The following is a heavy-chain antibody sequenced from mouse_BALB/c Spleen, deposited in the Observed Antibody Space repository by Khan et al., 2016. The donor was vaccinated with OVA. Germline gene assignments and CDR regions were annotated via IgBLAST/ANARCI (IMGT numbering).Heavy chain of an antibody. CDR2: INTHSGVP. CDR1: GYTFTTAG. D-gene: IGHD2-14*01. Sequence: QIQLVQSGPELKKPGETVRISCKASGYTFTTAGIQWVQQMPGKGLKWIGWINTHSGVPKYAEDFKGRFAFTLEISVNTAYLQITNLKNEDTATYFCARGGYAYYRNDGGAMEYWGQGTSVTVSS. J-gene: IGHJ4*01. V-gene: IGHV9-4*02. CDR3: ARGGYAYYRNDGGAMEY.